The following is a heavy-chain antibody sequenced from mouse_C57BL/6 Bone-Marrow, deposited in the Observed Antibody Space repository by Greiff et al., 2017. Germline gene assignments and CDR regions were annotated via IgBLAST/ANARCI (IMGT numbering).Heavy chain of an antibody. CDR1: GYTFTSYW. V-gene: IGHV1-69*01. CDR3: AREREDSSGYYYARDY. CDR2: IDPSDSYT. Sequence: QVQLQQPGAELVMPGASVKLSCKASGYTFTSYWMHWVKQRPGQGLEWIGEIDPSDSYTNYNQKFKGKSTLTVDKSSSTAYMQLSSLTSEDSAVYYCAREREDSSGYYYARDYWGQGTSVTVSS. D-gene: IGHD3-2*02. J-gene: IGHJ4*01.